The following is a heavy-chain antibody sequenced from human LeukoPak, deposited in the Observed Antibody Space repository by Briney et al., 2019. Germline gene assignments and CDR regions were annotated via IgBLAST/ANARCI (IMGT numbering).Heavy chain of an antibody. CDR1: GFTVSSNY. J-gene: IGHJ1*01. D-gene: IGHD4-17*01. CDR2: IYSGGST. V-gene: IGHV3-66*01. Sequence: GGSLRPSCAASGFTVSSNYITWVRQAPGKGLEWVSLIYSGGSTYYGDSVKGRFTISRDNSNNTVHLQMNSLRAEDTAVYYCTRDLTVATIRTPLQHWGQGILVTVSS. CDR3: TRDLTVATIRTPLQH.